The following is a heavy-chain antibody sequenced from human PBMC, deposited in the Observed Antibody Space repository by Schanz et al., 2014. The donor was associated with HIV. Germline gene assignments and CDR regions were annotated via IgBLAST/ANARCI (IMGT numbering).Heavy chain of an antibody. Sequence: VQLVETGGGLVKPGESLRLSCAASGFTFSRYTMSWVRQAPGKGLEWVSAISGSGGSTYYADSVKGRFTISRDNSKNTLYLQMNSLRAEDTAVYYCEKDLLSRYCSGGSCYSSYWGQGTLVTVSS. J-gene: IGHJ4*02. CDR3: EKDLLSRYCSGGSCYSSY. CDR2: ISGSGGST. CDR1: GFTFSRYT. V-gene: IGHV3-23*04. D-gene: IGHD2-15*01.